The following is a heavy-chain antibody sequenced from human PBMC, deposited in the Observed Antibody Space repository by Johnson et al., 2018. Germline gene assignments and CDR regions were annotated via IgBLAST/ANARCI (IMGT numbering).Heavy chain of an antibody. V-gene: IGHV3-72*01. J-gene: IGHJ6*02. CDR1: GFTFSDHY. CDR3: VRGHGGSGPNHCYGMDV. Sequence: VQLVESGGGLVQPGGSLRLSCAASGFTFSDHYMDWVRQAPGKGLEWVGRSRDKPTTYTTEYAESVKGRFSISRDDSRNSVYLQMNSLTTEDTAVYYCVRGHGGSGPNHCYGMDVWGQGTTVTVSS. CDR2: SRDKPTTYTT. D-gene: IGHD2-15*01.